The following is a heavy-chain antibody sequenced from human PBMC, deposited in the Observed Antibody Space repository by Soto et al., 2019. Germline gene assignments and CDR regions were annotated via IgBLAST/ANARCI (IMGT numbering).Heavy chain of an antibody. CDR2: ISAYNGNT. D-gene: IGHD1-7*01. CDR3: ARDGQYNWNYGWFDP. Sequence: GASVKVSCKASGYTFTSYGISWVRQAPGQGLEWMGWISAYNGNTNYAQKLQGRVTMTTDTSTSTAYMELRSLRSDDTAVYYCARDGQYNWNYGWFDPWGQGTLVTVSS. V-gene: IGHV1-18*01. J-gene: IGHJ5*02. CDR1: GYTFTSYG.